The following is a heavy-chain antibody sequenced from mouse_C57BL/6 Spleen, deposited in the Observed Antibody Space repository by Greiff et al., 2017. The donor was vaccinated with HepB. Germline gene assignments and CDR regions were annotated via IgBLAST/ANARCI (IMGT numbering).Heavy chain of an antibody. V-gene: IGHV5-9*01. D-gene: IGHD2-1*01. J-gene: IGHJ4*01. Sequence: EVQLVESGGGLVKPGGSLKLSCAASGFTFSSYTMSWVRQTPEKRLEWVATISGGGGNTYYPDRVKGRFTISRDNAKNTLYLQMSSLRSEDTALYYWASIYYGNYEGAMDYWGQGTSVTVSS. CDR1: GFTFSSYT. CDR3: ASIYYGNYEGAMDY. CDR2: ISGGGGNT.